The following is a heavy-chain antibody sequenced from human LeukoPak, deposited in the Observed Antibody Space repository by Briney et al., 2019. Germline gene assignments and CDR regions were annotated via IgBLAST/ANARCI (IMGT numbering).Heavy chain of an antibody. D-gene: IGHD2-15*01. CDR2: INLYSGGA. CDR1: GYTFTDYY. CDR3: ARDAGYCTGGSCWYFDH. J-gene: IGHJ4*02. Sequence: GASVKVSCKASGYTFTDYYMNWVRQAPGQGLEWMGWINLYSGGANFAQSFQGRVTMTRDTSISTAYMDLSRLISDDTAVYSCARDAGYCTGGSCWYFDHWGQGTLVTVSS. V-gene: IGHV1-2*02.